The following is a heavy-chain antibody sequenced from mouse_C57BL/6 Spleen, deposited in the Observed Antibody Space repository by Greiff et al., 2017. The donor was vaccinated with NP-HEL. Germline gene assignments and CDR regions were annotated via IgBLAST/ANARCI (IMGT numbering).Heavy chain of an antibody. CDR3: AREGGNYEAWFAY. D-gene: IGHD2-1*01. J-gene: IGHJ3*01. Sequence: LVESGAELVRPGTSVKVSCKASGYAFTNYLIEWVKQRPGQGLEWIGVINPGSGGTNYNEKFKGKATLTADKSSSTAYMQLSSLTSEDSAVYFCAREGGNYEAWFAYWGQGTLVTVSA. V-gene: IGHV1-54*01. CDR2: INPGSGGT. CDR1: GYAFTNYL.